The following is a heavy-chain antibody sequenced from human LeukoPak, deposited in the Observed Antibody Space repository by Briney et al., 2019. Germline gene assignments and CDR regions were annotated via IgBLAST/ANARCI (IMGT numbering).Heavy chain of an antibody. CDR2: IKSKTDGGTT. CDR3: TANYYDSSGYYYKDY. Sequence: GSLRLSCAASGFTFSNAWMSWVRQAPGKGLAWVGRIKSKTDGGTTDYAAPVKGRFTISRDDSKNTLYLQMNSLKTEDTAVYYCTANYYDSSGYYYKDYWGQGTLVTVSS. CDR1: GFTFSNAW. D-gene: IGHD3-22*01. J-gene: IGHJ4*02. V-gene: IGHV3-15*01.